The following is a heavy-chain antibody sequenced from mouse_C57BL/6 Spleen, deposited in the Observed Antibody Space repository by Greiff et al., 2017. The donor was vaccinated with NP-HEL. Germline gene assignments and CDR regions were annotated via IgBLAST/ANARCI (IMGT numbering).Heavy chain of an antibody. Sequence: QVQLQQSGAELVKPGASVKMSCKASGYTFTSYWITWVKQRPGQGLEWIGDIYPGSGSTNYTEKFKSKATLTVDTSSSTAYKQLSSLTSEDSAVYYCAREEGALLRWCAYWCQGTLVTVSA. CDR2: IYPGSGST. CDR3: AREEGALLRWCAY. J-gene: IGHJ3*01. V-gene: IGHV1-55*01. D-gene: IGHD1-2*01. CDR1: GYTFTSYW.